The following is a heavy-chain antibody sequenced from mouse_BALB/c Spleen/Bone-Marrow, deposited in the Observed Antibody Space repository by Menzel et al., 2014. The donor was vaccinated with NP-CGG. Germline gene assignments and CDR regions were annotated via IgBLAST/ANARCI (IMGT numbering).Heavy chain of an antibody. CDR3: ARSLTGKKTFDY. J-gene: IGHJ2*01. V-gene: IGHV1-54*01. Sequence: VQLQQSRAELVRPGTSVKVSCKASGYVFTNYLIEWVKQRPGQGLEWIGVINAGSGGTDYSEKFKGEATLTADKSSSTAYMQLSSLTSDDSAVYFCARSLTGKKTFDYRGQGTTLTVSS. CDR1: GYVFTNYL. D-gene: IGHD4-1*01. CDR2: INAGSGGT.